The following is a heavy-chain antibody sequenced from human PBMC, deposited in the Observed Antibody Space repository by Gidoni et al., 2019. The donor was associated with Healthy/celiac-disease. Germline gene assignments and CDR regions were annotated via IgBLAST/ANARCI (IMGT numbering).Heavy chain of an antibody. V-gene: IGHV4-34*01. CDR2: INHSGST. J-gene: IGHJ3*02. CDR1: GGSFSGYY. Sequence: QVQLQQWGAGLLKPSETLSLTCAVYGGSFSGYYWSWIRQPPGKGLEWIGEINHSGSTNYNPSLKSRVTISVDTSKNQFSLKLSSVTAADTAVYYCASHSGYDWADAFDIWGQGTMVTVSS. D-gene: IGHD5-12*01. CDR3: ASHSGYDWADAFDI.